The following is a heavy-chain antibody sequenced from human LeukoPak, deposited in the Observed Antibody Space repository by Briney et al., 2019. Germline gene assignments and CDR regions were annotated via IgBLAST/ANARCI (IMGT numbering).Heavy chain of an antibody. V-gene: IGHV1-2*06. CDR2: INPNSGGT. CDR1: GYTFTGYY. J-gene: IGHJ6*02. Sequence: GASVKVSCKASGYTFTGYYMHWVRQAPGQGLEWMGRINPNSGGTNYAQKFQGRVTMTRDTSISTAYMELSRLRSDDTAVYYCATTAGLAYCGGDCYFHYYYGMDVWGQGTTVTVSS. D-gene: IGHD2-21*02. CDR3: ATTAGLAYCGGDCYFHYYYGMDV.